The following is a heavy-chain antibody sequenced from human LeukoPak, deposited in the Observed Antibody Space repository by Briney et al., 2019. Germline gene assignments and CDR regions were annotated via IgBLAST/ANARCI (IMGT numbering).Heavy chain of an antibody. Sequence: GGSLRLSCAASGFTFSSNYMSWVRQAPGKGLEGVSVIYSGGSTYYADSVKGRFTISRDNSKNTLYLQMNSLRAEDTAVYYCARDESGSYYNYWGQGTLVTVSS. V-gene: IGHV3-66*02. CDR1: GFTFSSNY. CDR3: ARDESGSYYNY. J-gene: IGHJ4*02. D-gene: IGHD1-26*01. CDR2: IYSGGST.